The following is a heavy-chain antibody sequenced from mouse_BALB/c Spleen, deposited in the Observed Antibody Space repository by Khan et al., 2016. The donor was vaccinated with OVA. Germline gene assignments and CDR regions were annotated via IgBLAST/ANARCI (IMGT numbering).Heavy chain of an antibody. J-gene: IGHJ3*01. V-gene: IGHV5-6-5*01. CDR3: ARDYWFVY. CDR1: GFTFSNYA. CDR2: ISSGGRT. Sequence: EVQLVESGGGLVKPGGSLKVSCAASGFTFSNYAMSWVRQTPEKRLEWVASISSGGRTYYPDSVKGRFTISRDNARNILYLQMSSLRSEDTAMYDCARDYWFVYWGQGTLVTVSA.